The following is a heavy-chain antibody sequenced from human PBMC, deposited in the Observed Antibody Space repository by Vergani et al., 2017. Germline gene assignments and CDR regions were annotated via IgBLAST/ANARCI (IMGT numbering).Heavy chain of an antibody. CDR3: ARQSRDVFCTNGVCPLGY. V-gene: IGHV3-48*01. J-gene: IGHJ4*02. Sequence: EVQLVESGGGLVQPGGSLRLSCAASGSTFSSYAMNWVRQAPGKGLEWVSYISRSSSTIYYADSVKGRFTISRDNAKNSLHLQMNNLRAEDTAVYYCARQSRDVFCTNGVCPLGYWGQGALVTDSS. D-gene: IGHD2-8*01. CDR2: ISRSSSTI. CDR1: GSTFSSYA.